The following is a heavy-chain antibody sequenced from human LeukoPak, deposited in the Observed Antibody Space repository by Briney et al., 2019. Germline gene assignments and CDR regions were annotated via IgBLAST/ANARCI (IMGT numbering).Heavy chain of an antibody. D-gene: IGHD1-26*01. J-gene: IGHJ4*02. V-gene: IGHV3-74*01. CDR2: INGDGTST. Sequence: GGSLRLSCVASGFTLSNYWMHWVRQAPGEGLVWVSHINGDGTSTGYADSVRGRFTISRDNAKNTLYLQMNSLRAEDTAVYYCARGAYSGNYYPNYFDYWGQGTLVTVSS. CDR3: ARGAYSGNYYPNYFDY. CDR1: GFTLSNYW.